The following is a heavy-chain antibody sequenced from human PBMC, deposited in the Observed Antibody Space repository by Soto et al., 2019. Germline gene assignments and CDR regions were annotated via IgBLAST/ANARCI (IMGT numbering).Heavy chain of an antibody. V-gene: IGHV3-21*01. D-gene: IGHD1-1*01. CDR1: GFTFSSYS. CDR3: ARTRGRDNWPRDAFDI. Sequence: GGSLRLSCAASGFTFSSYSMNRVRQAPGKGLEWVSSISSSSSYIYYADSVKGRFTISRDNAKNSLYLQMNSLRAEDTAVYYCARTRGRDNWPRDAFDIWGQGTMVTVSS. J-gene: IGHJ3*02. CDR2: ISSSSSYI.